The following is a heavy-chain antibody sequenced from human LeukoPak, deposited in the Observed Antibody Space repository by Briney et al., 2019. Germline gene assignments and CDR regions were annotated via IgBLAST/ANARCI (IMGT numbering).Heavy chain of an antibody. D-gene: IGHD5-12*01. J-gene: IGHJ4*02. Sequence: GASVKVSCKASGYTFTGYYMHWVRQAPGQGLEWMGWINPDNGGTNYAQKFQGRVTMTRDMSISTAYMELSRLRSDDTAAYYCARDPPNSGYDYLYYFDYWGQGTLVTVSS. V-gene: IGHV1-2*02. CDR3: ARDPPNSGYDYLYYFDY. CDR2: INPDNGGT. CDR1: GYTFTGYY.